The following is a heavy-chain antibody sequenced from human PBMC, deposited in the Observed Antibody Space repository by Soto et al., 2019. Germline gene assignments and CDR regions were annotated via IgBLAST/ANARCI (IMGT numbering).Heavy chain of an antibody. CDR3: ARAGIRSGSYYRPPDY. D-gene: IGHD3-10*01. CDR1: GFTFSSYA. V-gene: IGHV3-30-3*01. Sequence: GGSLRLSCAASGFTFSSYAMHWVRQAPGKGLEWVAVISYDGSNKYYADSVKGRFTISRDNSKNTLYLQMNSLRAEDTAVYYCARAGIRSGSYYRPPDYWGQGTLVTVSS. CDR2: ISYDGSNK. J-gene: IGHJ4*02.